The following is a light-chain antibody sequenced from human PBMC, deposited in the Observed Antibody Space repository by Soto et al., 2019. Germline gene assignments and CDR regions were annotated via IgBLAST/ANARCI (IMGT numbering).Light chain of an antibody. J-gene: IGKJ1*01. Sequence: IGLTRRSVTLPLHPGERATLSCRASQSVSSTKLAWYQQKPGQAPSLLIYGVSSRAAGIPDRFSGSGSGTDFTLTICGLEPEDCAVYYCHLYSSSPRSFGQGTKVDIK. CDR2: GVS. CDR3: HLYSSSPRS. CDR1: QSVSSTK. V-gene: IGKV3-20*01.